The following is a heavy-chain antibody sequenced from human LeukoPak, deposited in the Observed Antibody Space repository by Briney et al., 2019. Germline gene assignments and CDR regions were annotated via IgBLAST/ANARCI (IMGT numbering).Heavy chain of an antibody. D-gene: IGHD4-11*01. V-gene: IGHV4-39*01. CDR3: AIRQYSNFLDY. Sequence: SETLSLTCTVSGGSISSSSYYWVWIPPPPGKGREWIGSIYYSGSTYYNPSLKSRVTISVDTSKIQFALKLSSVTAADTAVYYCAIRQYSNFLDYWGQGTLVTVSS. CDR1: GGSISSSSYY. J-gene: IGHJ4*02. CDR2: IYYSGST.